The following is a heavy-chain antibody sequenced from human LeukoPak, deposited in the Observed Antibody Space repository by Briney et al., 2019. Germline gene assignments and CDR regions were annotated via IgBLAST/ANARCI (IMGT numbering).Heavy chain of an antibody. D-gene: IGHD3-22*01. Sequence: PGGSLRLSCAASGFTFSSYGMHWVRQAPGKGLEWVAVISYDGSNKYYADSVKGRFTISRDNSKNTLYLQMNSLRAEDTAVYYCARALADYYDSSGYYYDYYYGMDVWGQGTTVTVSS. V-gene: IGHV3-30*03. J-gene: IGHJ6*02. CDR3: ARALADYYDSSGYYYDYYYGMDV. CDR2: ISYDGSNK. CDR1: GFTFSSYG.